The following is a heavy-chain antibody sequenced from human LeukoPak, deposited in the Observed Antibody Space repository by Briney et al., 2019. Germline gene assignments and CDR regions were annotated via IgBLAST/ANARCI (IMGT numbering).Heavy chain of an antibody. CDR3: TRHGVMTTVTTGSEDYYYGMDV. CDR2: ISYDGSNK. Sequence: PGGSLRLSCAASGFTFSSYAMHWVRQAPGKGLEWVAVISYDGSNKYYADSVKGRFTISRDNSKNTLYLQMNSLRAEDTAVYYCTRHGVMTTVTTGSEDYYYGMDVWGQGATVTVSS. D-gene: IGHD4-17*01. J-gene: IGHJ6*02. CDR1: GFTFSSYA. V-gene: IGHV3-30-3*01.